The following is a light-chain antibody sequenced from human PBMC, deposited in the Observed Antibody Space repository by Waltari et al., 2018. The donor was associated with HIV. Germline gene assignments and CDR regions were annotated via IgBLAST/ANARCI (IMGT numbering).Light chain of an antibody. CDR3: CSYAGSSTLNYI. V-gene: IGLV2-23*02. CDR1: SSDVGTYNL. Sequence: QSALTQPASVSGSPGQSITISCTGTSSDVGTYNLVSWYQHHPGKAPKLMIYEVSKRPSWISKRFSGSKSGNTASLTISGLQAEDEADYYCCSYAGSSTLNYIFGTGTKVTVL. CDR2: EVS. J-gene: IGLJ1*01.